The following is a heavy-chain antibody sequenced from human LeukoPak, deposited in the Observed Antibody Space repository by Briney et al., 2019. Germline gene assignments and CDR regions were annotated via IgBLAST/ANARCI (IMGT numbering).Heavy chain of an antibody. Sequence: GGSLRLSCAASGFTFDDYAMHWVRQAPGKGLEWVSGISWNSGSIGYADSVKGRFTISRDNAKNSLYLQMNSLRAEDTALYYCAKDLDSPITMVRGVRAFDIWGQGTMVTVSS. CDR3: AKDLDSPITMVRGVRAFDI. CDR1: GFTFDDYA. CDR2: ISWNSGSI. D-gene: IGHD3-10*01. V-gene: IGHV3-9*01. J-gene: IGHJ3*02.